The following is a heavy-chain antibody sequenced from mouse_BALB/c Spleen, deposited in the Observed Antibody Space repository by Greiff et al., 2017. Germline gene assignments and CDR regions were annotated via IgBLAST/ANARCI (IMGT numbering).Heavy chain of an antibody. Sequence: QVQLQQSGAELVRPGSSVKISSKASGYAFSSYWMNWVKQRPGQGLEWIGQIYPGDGDTNYNGKFKGKATLTADKSSSTAYMQLSSLTSEDSAVYFCAREGDGGFAYWGQGTLVTVSA. V-gene: IGHV1-80*01. J-gene: IGHJ3*01. CDR1: GYAFSSYW. CDR3: AREGDGGFAY. CDR2: IYPGDGDT. D-gene: IGHD1-1*01.